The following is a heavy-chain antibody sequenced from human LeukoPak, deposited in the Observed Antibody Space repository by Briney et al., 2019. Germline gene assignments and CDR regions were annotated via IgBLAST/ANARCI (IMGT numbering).Heavy chain of an antibody. J-gene: IGHJ3*02. Sequence: GGSLRLSCSASGLTFSTYWMHWVRQAPGKGLVWVLRIDPDGNTVYADSVRGRFTVSRDNAKNTMYLQMNSLRVEDTALYYCASFRNTDIWGQGTTVTVSP. CDR1: GLTFSTYW. CDR3: ASFRNTDI. D-gene: IGHD2/OR15-2a*01. CDR2: IDPDGNT. V-gene: IGHV3-74*01.